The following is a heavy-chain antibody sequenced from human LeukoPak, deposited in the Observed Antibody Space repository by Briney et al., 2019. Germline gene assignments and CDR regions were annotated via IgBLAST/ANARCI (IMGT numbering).Heavy chain of an antibody. D-gene: IGHD4-17*01. V-gene: IGHV3-30*03. J-gene: IGHJ4*02. CDR2: ISYDGSNK. Sequence: GGSLRLSCAASGFTFSSYGMHWVRQAPGKGLEWVAIISYDGSNKYYADSVKGRFTISRDNSKNTLYLQMSSLRPEDTAVYYCAPGGDYTFFDYWGQGTLVTVSS. CDR3: APGGDYTFFDY. CDR1: GFTFSSYG.